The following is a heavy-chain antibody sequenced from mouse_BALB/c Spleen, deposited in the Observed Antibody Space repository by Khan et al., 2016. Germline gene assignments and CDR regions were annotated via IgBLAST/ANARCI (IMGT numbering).Heavy chain of an antibody. J-gene: IGHJ2*01. Sequence: EVKLLESGGGLVQPGGSLKLSCAATGFDFSRYWMSWVRQAPGKGLEWIGEINPDSSTINYTPSLKDKFIISRDNAKNTLYLQMSKVRSEDTALYYCARESILRNSYDYPHYFDYWGQGTTLTVSS. CDR3: ARESILRNSYDYPHYFDY. V-gene: IGHV4-1*02. CDR1: GFDFSRYW. D-gene: IGHD2-4*01. CDR2: INPDSSTI.